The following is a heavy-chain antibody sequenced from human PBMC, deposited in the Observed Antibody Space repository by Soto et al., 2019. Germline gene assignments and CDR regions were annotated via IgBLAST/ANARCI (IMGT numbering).Heavy chain of an antibody. CDR2: ISYDGTNK. J-gene: IGHJ6*02. V-gene: IGHV3-30*18. CDR3: AKDLLRPGRAYGMDV. Sequence: QVQLVESGGGVVQPGRSLRLSCAASGFTFSSYGMHWVRQAPGKGLEWVAVISYDGTNKYYAYSVKGRFTISRDNSKNTLYLQMNSLRAEDTAVYYCAKDLLRPGRAYGMDVCGQGTTVTVSS. CDR1: GFTFSSYG.